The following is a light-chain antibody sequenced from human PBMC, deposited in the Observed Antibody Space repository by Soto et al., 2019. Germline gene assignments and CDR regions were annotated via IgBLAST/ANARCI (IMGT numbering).Light chain of an antibody. CDR2: AAS. J-gene: IGKJ4*01. Sequence: DIQLTQSPSSLSASVGDRVTITCRASQSVSTYLNWYRQKPGEAPKLLIRAASSLEDGVPSRFSCSGSGTVFTLTINSLHLEDFATFYCQQSFSDPPLSFGGGTRVEVK. V-gene: IGKV1-39*01. CDR1: QSVSTY. CDR3: QQSFSDPPLS.